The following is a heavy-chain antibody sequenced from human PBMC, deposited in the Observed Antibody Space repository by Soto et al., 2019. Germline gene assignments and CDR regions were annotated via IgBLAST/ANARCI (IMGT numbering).Heavy chain of an antibody. Sequence: GGSLRLSCAASGFTFSSYGMHWVRQAPGKGLEWVAVISYDGSNKYYADSVKGRFTISRDNSKDTLYLQMNSLRAEDTAVYYCAKCRYDFWSGYTGYYYYGMDVWGQGTTVTVSS. D-gene: IGHD3-3*01. CDR2: ISYDGSNK. J-gene: IGHJ6*02. CDR3: AKCRYDFWSGYTGYYYYGMDV. CDR1: GFTFSSYG. V-gene: IGHV3-30*18.